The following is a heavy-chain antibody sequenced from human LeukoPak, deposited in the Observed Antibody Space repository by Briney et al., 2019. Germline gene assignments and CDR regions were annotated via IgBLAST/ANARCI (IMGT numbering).Heavy chain of an antibody. V-gene: IGHV3-30*18. CDR3: AKHGLPLVVISAPLDY. CDR2: LSYDGSNK. Sequence: PGGSPRLSCAASGFTFSSYGMHWVRQAPGKGLEWVAVLSYDGSNKYYADSVKGRSTISRDNSKNTLYLQMNGLRAEDTAVYYCAKHGLPLVVISAPLDYWGQGTLVTVSS. CDR1: GFTFSSYG. J-gene: IGHJ4*02. D-gene: IGHD2-15*01.